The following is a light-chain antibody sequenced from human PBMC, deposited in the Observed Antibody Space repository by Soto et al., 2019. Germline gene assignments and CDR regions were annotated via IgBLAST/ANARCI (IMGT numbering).Light chain of an antibody. Sequence: QSVLTQPASVSGSPGQSITISCTGTSSDVGRYKVVSWYQQHPGKAPKLLISEVSNRPSGVHYRFSGSKFGNTASLTISGLQAEDEPDYYCSSYTASSTLVFGTGTKVTVL. CDR1: SSDVGRYKV. CDR3: SSYTASSTLV. CDR2: EVS. J-gene: IGLJ1*01. V-gene: IGLV2-14*02.